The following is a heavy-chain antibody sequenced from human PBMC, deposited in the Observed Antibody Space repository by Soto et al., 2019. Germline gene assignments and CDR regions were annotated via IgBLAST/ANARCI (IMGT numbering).Heavy chain of an antibody. D-gene: IGHD2-15*01. CDR3: AEGYCSGGSCYSGYYYYMDV. CDR1: GGTFSSYT. Sequence: SVKVSCKASGGTFSSYTISWVRQAPGQGLEWMGRIIPILGIANYAQKFQGRVTITADKSTSTAYMELSSLRSEDTAVYYCAEGYCSGGSCYSGYYYYMDVWGKGTTVTVSS. V-gene: IGHV1-69*02. CDR2: IIPILGIA. J-gene: IGHJ6*03.